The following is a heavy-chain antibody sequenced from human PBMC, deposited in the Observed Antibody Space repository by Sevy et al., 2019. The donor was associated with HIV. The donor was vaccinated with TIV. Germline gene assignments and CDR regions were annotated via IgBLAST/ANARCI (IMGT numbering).Heavy chain of an antibody. Sequence: GGSLRLSCAASGLTFSDYYMSWIRQAPGKGLEWVSDISSSGSTIYYADSVKGRFTISRDNAKYSLYLQMNSLRAEDTAVYYCARDHRKTVRPWGYSYGYYFDYWGQGTLVTVSS. V-gene: IGHV3-11*01. CDR3: ARDHRKTVRPWGYSYGYYFDY. CDR2: ISSSGSTI. D-gene: IGHD5-18*01. CDR1: GLTFSDYY. J-gene: IGHJ4*02.